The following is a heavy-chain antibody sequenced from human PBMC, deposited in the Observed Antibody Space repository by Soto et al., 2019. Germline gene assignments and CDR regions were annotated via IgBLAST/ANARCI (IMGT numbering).Heavy chain of an antibody. V-gene: IGHV4-61*01. J-gene: IGHJ6*02. Sequence: SETLSLTCTVSRGSVSSATYYWNWIRQPPGKPLEWIGYIYYSGSTNYNPSLKSRVTISLDTSNDQFSLKLSSVTAAGGYYGMDVWGQGTTVTVSS. CDR1: RGSVSSATYY. CDR2: IYYSGST. CDR3: V.